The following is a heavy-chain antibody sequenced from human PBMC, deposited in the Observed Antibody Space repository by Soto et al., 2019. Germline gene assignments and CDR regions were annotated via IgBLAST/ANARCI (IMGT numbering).Heavy chain of an antibody. V-gene: IGHV1-18*01. CDR3: ARDTGDYGDTDFDY. D-gene: IGHD4-17*01. J-gene: IGHJ4*02. CDR2: ISAYNGNT. Sequence: ASVKVSCKASGYTFTSYAMHWVRQAPGQRLEWMRWISAYNGNTNYAQKLQGRVTMTTDTSTSTAYMELRSLRSDDTAVYYCARDTGDYGDTDFDYWGQGTLVTVSS. CDR1: GYTFTSYA.